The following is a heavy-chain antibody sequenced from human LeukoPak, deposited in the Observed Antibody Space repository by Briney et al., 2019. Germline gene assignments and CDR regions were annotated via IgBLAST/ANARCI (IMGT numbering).Heavy chain of an antibody. J-gene: IGHJ4*02. CDR3: ARRGSGIYCFDY. D-gene: IGHD3-16*01. V-gene: IGHV3-33*01. Sequence: PGGSLRLSCAASGFTFSNYGMHWVRQAPGKRLEWVAVIWSDGSDKYYADSVKGRFTISRDNSKNTLYLHMNSVRAEDTAVYYCARRGSGIYCFDYWGQGTLVTVSS. CDR2: IWSDGSDK. CDR1: GFTFSNYG.